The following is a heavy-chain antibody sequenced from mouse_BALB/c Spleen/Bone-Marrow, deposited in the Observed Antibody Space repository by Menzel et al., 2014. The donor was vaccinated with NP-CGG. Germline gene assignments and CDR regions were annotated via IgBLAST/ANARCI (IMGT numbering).Heavy chain of an antibody. V-gene: IGHV2-6-4*01. Sequence: VQRVESGPGLVAPSQSLSITCTVSGFSLSRYSIHWVRQPPGKGLEWLGMIWGGGSTDYNSALKSRLIISKDNSKSQVFFKMNSLQTDDTAMYYCARIYGNFEAMDYWGQGTSVTVSS. CDR3: ARIYGNFEAMDY. D-gene: IGHD2-1*01. CDR1: GFSLSRYS. J-gene: IGHJ4*01. CDR2: IWGGGST.